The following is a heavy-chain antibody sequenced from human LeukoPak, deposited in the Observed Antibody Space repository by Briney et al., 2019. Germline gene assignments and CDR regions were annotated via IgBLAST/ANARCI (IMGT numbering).Heavy chain of an antibody. CDR3: ARVKGDYAGWRALDI. D-gene: IGHD4-23*01. CDR2: INWNGGST. CDR1: GFTFDDYG. Sequence: GGSLRLSCAASGFTFDDYGMSWVRQAPGKGLEWVSGINWNGGSTGYADSVKGRFTISRDNAKNSLYLQMNSLRAEDTALYYCARVKGDYAGWRALDIWGQGTMVTVSS. V-gene: IGHV3-20*04. J-gene: IGHJ3*02.